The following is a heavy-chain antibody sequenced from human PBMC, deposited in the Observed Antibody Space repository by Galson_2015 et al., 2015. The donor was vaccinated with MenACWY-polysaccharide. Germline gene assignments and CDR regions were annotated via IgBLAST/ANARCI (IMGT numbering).Heavy chain of an antibody. Sequence: TLSLTCAVSGVSFSRGGYSWGWVRQPPGKNLEWVGYIYDRERTYCHPSLRGRVSISVGRSKNQFSLKLNSVTAADTAVYYCARGGLNFYGPGNYSNVPFDYWGQGALVTVSS. V-gene: IGHV4-30-2*01. CDR3: ARGGLNFYGPGNYSNVPFDY. J-gene: IGHJ4*02. D-gene: IGHD3-10*01. CDR1: GVSFSRGGYS. CDR2: IYDRERT.